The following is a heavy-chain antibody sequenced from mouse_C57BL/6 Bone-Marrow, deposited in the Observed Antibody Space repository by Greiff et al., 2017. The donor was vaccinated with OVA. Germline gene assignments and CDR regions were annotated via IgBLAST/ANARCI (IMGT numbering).Heavy chain of an antibody. CDR1: GYAFSSSW. CDR2: IDPENGDT. V-gene: IGHV14-4*01. Sequence: EVKVVESGPELVKPGASVKISCKASGYAFSSSWMNWVKQRPEQGLEWIGWIDPENGDTEYASKFQGKATITADTSSNTAYLQLSSLTSEDTAVYYCLLLLRNYFDYWGQGTTLTVSS. J-gene: IGHJ2*01. D-gene: IGHD1-1*01. CDR3: LLLLRNYFDY.